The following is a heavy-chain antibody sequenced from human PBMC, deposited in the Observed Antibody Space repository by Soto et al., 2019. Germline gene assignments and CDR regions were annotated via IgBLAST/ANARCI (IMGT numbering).Heavy chain of an antibody. D-gene: IGHD3-9*01. CDR1: GFTFTSYA. CDR2: ITGGGDNT. J-gene: IGHJ1*01. V-gene: IGHV3-23*01. Sequence: EVQLLESGGDLVQPGGSLXLSCAASGFTFTSYAMSWIRQAPGKGLEWVSAITGGGDNTYYADSVKGRFTXXXXXXXXXXXXXXXXLXAEDTAFYYXTXDGGSRDWLTXXWGQXTL. CDR3: TXDGGSRDWLTXX.